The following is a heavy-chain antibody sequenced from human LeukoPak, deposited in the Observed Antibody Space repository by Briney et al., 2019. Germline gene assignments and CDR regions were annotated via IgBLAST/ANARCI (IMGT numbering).Heavy chain of an antibody. Sequence: PGRSLRLSCAASGFTFSSYGMHWVRQAPGKGLEWVAVIWYDGSNKYNADSVKGRFTISRDNSKNTLYLQMNSLRAEDTAVYYCAREADRWYFDYWGQGTLVTVSS. CDR1: GFTFSSYG. D-gene: IGHD4-23*01. J-gene: IGHJ4*02. V-gene: IGHV3-33*01. CDR3: AREADRWYFDY. CDR2: IWYDGSNK.